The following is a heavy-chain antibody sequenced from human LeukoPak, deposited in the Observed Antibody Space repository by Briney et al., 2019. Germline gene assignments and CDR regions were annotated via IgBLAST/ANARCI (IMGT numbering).Heavy chain of an antibody. J-gene: IGHJ4*02. CDR2: ISSSGSTI. CDR1: GFTFSDYY. Sequence: PGGSLRLSCAASGFTFSDYYMNWIRQAPGKGLEWVSSISSSGSTIYYADFVKGRFTLSRDNTKNSLYLQMNSLRAEDTAIYYCARDPNSGRYPDYWGQGTLVTVSS. D-gene: IGHD6-19*01. V-gene: IGHV3-11*01. CDR3: ARDPNSGRYPDY.